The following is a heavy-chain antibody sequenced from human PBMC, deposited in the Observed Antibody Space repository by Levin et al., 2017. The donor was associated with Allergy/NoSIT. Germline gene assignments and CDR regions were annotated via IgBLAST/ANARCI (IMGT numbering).Heavy chain of an antibody. CDR2: IKQDGSEK. V-gene: IGHV3-7*01. Sequence: GGSLRLSCAASGFTFSSYWMSWVRQAPGKGLEWVANIKQDGSEKYYVDSVKGRFTISRDNAKNSLYLQMNSLRVEDTAVYYCVRDWRYGDENFAPWGQGTLVTVSS. CDR3: VRDWRYGDENFAP. D-gene: IGHD4-17*01. CDR1: GFTFSSYW. J-gene: IGHJ5*02.